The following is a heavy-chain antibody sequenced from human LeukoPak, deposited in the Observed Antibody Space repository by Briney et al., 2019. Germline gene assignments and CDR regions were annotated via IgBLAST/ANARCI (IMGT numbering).Heavy chain of an antibody. Sequence: KPSETLSLTCAVYGGSFSGYYWSWIRQPPGKGLEWIGEINHSGSTNYNPSLKSRVTISVDTSKNQFSLKLSSVTAADTAVYYCARRPLGIAENWFDPWGQGTLVTVSS. D-gene: IGHD6-13*01. J-gene: IGHJ5*02. V-gene: IGHV4-34*01. CDR1: GGSFSGYY. CDR2: INHSGST. CDR3: ARRPLGIAENWFDP.